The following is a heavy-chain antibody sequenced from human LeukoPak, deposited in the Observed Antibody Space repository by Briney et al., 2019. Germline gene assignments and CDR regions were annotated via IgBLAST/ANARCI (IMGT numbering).Heavy chain of an antibody. J-gene: IGHJ4*02. Sequence: SVKVSCKASGGTFSSYAISWVRQAPGQGLEWMGGIIPIFGTANYAQKFQGKVTITADESTSTAYMELSSLRSEDTAVYYCARDPVLGYYDSSGMGYWGQGTLVTVSS. D-gene: IGHD3-22*01. CDR1: GGTFSSYA. CDR3: ARDPVLGYYDSSGMGY. V-gene: IGHV1-69*13. CDR2: IIPIFGTA.